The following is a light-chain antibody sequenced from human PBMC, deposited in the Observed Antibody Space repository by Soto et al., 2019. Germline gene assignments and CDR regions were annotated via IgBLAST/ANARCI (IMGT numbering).Light chain of an antibody. J-gene: IGKJ5*01. CDR3: LQHKTYSLT. Sequence: DIQMTQSPSSLSASVGDRVTITCRASQYIRNDLCWYQQKPGKATKRLIYAAFILKSGVPPRFSGNGSGTEFTITISSLQAEDYATYFCLQHKTYSLTFGQGTRLE. CDR2: AAF. CDR1: QYIRND. V-gene: IGKV1-17*01.